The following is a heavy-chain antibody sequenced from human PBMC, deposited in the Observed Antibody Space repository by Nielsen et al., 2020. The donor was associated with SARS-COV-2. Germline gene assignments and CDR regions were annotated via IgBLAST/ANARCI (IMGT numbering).Heavy chain of an antibody. J-gene: IGHJ4*02. CDR1: GDSVSSNSAA. CDR2: TYYRSKWFN. CDR3: ARGTYSSTWYETGRRYYFDY. Sequence: SCAISGDSVSSNSAAWNWIRQSPSRGLEWLGRTYYRSKWFNDYAVSVKSRIVINPDTSNNQFSLLLNSVTPEDTAVYYCARGTYSSTWYETGRRYYFDYWGRGTLVTVSS. V-gene: IGHV6-1*01. D-gene: IGHD6-13*01.